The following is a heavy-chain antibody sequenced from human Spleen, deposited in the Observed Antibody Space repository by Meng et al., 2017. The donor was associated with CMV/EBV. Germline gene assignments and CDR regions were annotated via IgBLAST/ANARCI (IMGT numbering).Heavy chain of an antibody. J-gene: IGHJ3*02. CDR1: GYTFTSYG. CDR3: ARENAYGSGSWAFDI. D-gene: IGHD3-10*01. Sequence: ASVKVSCKASGYTFTSYGISWVRQAPGQGLEWMGWISAYNGNTNHAQKLQGRVTMTTDTSTSTAYMELRSLRSDDTAVYYCARENAYGSGSWAFDIWGQGTMVTVSS. CDR2: ISAYNGNT. V-gene: IGHV1-18*01.